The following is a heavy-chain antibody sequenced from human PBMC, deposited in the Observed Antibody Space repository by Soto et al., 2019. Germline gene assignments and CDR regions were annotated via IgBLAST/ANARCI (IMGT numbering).Heavy chain of an antibody. CDR1: GGSVSSSSYY. D-gene: IGHD3-10*01. V-gene: IGHV4-39*01. CDR3: ARRFYDSGSFPANSDY. Sequence: QLQLQESGPRLVKPSETLSLTCTVSGGSVSSSSYYWGWIRQPPGKGLEWIGGIYYSGGTYANPSLRSRVPSSGDTSINQFSLKLSSVTDADTAVYYCARRFYDSGSFPANSDYWGQGTLVTVSS. CDR2: IYYSGGT. J-gene: IGHJ4*02.